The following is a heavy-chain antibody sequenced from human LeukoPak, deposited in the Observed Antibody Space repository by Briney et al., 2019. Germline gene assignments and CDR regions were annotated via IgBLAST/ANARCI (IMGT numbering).Heavy chain of an antibody. CDR3: ARTMYITGSSDFDY. CDR1: GFTFNIYT. Sequence: GGSLRLSCAASGFTFNIYTMHWVRQAPGKGLEWVAVISYDGSKTYYADSVKGRFTISRDNSKNTLYLQMNSLRAEDTALYYCARTMYITGSSDFDYWGQGTLVTVSS. J-gene: IGHJ4*02. CDR2: ISYDGSKT. D-gene: IGHD1-26*01. V-gene: IGHV3-30-3*01.